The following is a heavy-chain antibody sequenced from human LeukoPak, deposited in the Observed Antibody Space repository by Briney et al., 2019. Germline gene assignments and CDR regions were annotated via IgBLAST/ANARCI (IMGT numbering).Heavy chain of an antibody. Sequence: SVKVSCKVSGGTFSSYAISWVRQAPGQGLEWMGRIIPIFGTANYAQKFQGRVTITTDESTSTAYMELSSLRSEDTAVYYCASGDYYDSSDFDYWGQGALVTVSS. V-gene: IGHV1-69*05. CDR1: GGTFSSYA. CDR2: IIPIFGTA. D-gene: IGHD3-22*01. J-gene: IGHJ4*02. CDR3: ASGDYYDSSDFDY.